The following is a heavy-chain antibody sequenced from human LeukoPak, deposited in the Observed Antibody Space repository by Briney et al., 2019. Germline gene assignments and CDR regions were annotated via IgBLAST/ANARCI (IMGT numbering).Heavy chain of an antibody. V-gene: IGHV3-7*01. CDR2: IKPDGSLI. Sequence: PGGSLRLPCAASGFTFSSYWMTWVRQGPGKGLEWVANIKPDGSLIYYVDSVKGRFTISRDNSKNTLYLQMNSLRAEDTAVYYCARDSMRWGGYYFDYWGQGTLVTVSS. J-gene: IGHJ4*02. CDR3: ARDSMRWGGYYFDY. CDR1: GFTFSSYW. D-gene: IGHD3-16*01.